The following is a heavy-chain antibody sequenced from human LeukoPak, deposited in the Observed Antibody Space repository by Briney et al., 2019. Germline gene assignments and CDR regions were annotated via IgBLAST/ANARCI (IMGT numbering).Heavy chain of an antibody. J-gene: IGHJ4*02. V-gene: IGHV3-23*01. CDR3: ASRHCSGGGCYFAGADPFDY. CDR2: ISGSGGNT. Sequence: GGSLRLSCAASGFTFSSYGMSWVRQAPGKGLEWVSAISGSGGNTYYADSVKGRFTISRDNSKNTLYLQMNSLRAEDTAVYFCASRHCSGGGCYFAGADPFDYWGQGTLVTISS. CDR1: GFTFSSYG. D-gene: IGHD2-15*01.